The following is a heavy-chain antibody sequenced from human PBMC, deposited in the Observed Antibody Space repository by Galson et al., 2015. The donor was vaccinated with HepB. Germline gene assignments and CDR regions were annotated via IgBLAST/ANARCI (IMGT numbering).Heavy chain of an antibody. CDR2: ISGGGGST. CDR3: AKDQDLKGYCTSTSCRGAEY. Sequence: SLRLSCAASGFTFSNYAMSWVRQAPGKGLEWVSGISGGGGSTYYADSVRGRFTISRDNSKNTLYMQMNSLRAEDTAVYYCAKDQDLKGYCTSTSCRGAEYWGQGTLVTVYS. CDR1: GFTFSNYA. V-gene: IGHV3-23*01. D-gene: IGHD2-2*01. J-gene: IGHJ4*02.